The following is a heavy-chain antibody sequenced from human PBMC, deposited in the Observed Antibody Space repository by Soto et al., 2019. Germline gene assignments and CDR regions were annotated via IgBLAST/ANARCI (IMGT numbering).Heavy chain of an antibody. J-gene: IGHJ4*01. V-gene: IGHV1-69*01. Sequence: QVQLVQSGAEVKKPGSSVKVSCKASGVPFSSYAINWVRQAPGQGLEWMGGIIPIFGTANYAQRFQGRVTITADESTSTAYMELSSLTSEDTAMYYCARGSNSPGIAVAGYYFWGQGTLVTVSS. CDR2: IIPIFGTA. CDR1: GVPFSSYA. D-gene: IGHD6-19*01. CDR3: ARGSNSPGIAVAGYYF.